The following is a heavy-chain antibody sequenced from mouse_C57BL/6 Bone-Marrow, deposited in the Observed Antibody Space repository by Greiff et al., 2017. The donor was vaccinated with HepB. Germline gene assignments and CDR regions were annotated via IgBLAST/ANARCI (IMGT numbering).Heavy chain of an antibody. CDR1: GYAFTNYL. Sequence: QVQLQQSGAELVRPGTSVKVSCKASGYAFTNYLIEWVKQRPGQGLAWIGVINPGSGGTNYNEKFKGKATLTADKSSSTAYMQLSSLTSEDSAVYFCARSPLYFDYWGQGTTLTVSS. J-gene: IGHJ2*01. CDR3: ARSPLYFDY. CDR2: INPGSGGT. V-gene: IGHV1-54*01.